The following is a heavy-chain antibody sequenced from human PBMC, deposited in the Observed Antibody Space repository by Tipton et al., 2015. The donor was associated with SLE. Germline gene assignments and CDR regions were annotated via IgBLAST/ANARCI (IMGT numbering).Heavy chain of an antibody. V-gene: IGHV4-34*01. CDR2: INHSGST. D-gene: IGHD4/OR15-4a*01. CDR1: GGSFSGYY. J-gene: IGHJ4*02. CDR3: ARGVRY. Sequence: TLSLTCTVYGGSFSGYYWSWIRQPPGKGLEWIGEINHSGSTNYNPSLKSRVTISVDTSKNQFSLKLSSVTAADTAVYYCARGVRYWGQGTPVTVSS.